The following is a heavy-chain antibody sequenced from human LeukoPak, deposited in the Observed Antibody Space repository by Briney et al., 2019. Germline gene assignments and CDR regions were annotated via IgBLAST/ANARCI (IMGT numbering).Heavy chain of an antibody. CDR3: ARRVGIVVVVAATRRWFDP. J-gene: IGHJ5*02. D-gene: IGHD2-15*01. Sequence: ASVKVSCKASGYTFTGYYMHWVRQAPGQGLEWMGWINPNSGGTNYAQKFQGRVTMTRDTSISTAYMELGRLRSDDTAVYYCARRVGIVVVVAATRRWFDPWGQGTLVTVSS. CDR2: INPNSGGT. V-gene: IGHV1-2*02. CDR1: GYTFTGYY.